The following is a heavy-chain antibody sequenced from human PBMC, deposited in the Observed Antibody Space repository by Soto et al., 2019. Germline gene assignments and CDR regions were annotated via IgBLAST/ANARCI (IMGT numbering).Heavy chain of an antibody. CDR3: AREVDY. Sequence: VQLVQSGVEVKQPGASVKVSCKASGYTFTNYDLSWVRRAPGQGLEWIGWISAYNGNTNYAQNLQDRVTMTTDTSTSTAYMELRSLRSDDTAVYYCAREVDYWGQGTLVTVSS. CDR1: GYTFTNYD. V-gene: IGHV1-18*01. CDR2: ISAYNGNT. J-gene: IGHJ4*02.